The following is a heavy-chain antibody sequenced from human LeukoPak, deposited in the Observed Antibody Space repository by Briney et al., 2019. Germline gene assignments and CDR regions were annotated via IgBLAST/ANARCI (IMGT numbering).Heavy chain of an antibody. CDR3: ARDVTMVRGVSLNYYYYMDV. Sequence: SSETLSLTCTVSGNSFGDYYWSWIQQPAGKGLEWIGRIYTSGSTNYNPSLKSRVTISVDTSKNQFSLKLSSVTAADTAVYYCARDVTMVRGVSLNYYYYMDVWGKGTTVTISS. V-gene: IGHV4-4*07. D-gene: IGHD3-10*01. CDR2: IYTSGST. J-gene: IGHJ6*03. CDR1: GNSFGDYY.